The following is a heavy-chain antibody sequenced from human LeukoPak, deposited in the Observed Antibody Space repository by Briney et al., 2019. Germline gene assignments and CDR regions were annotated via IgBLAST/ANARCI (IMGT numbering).Heavy chain of an antibody. Sequence: SETLSLTCAVSGGSISSYYWSWIRQPPGKGLEWIGYIYYSGTTNYNPSLKSRVTIPVDTSKNQFSLKLSSVTAADTAVYYCARGVYIAAAQYGYWGQGSLVTVSS. CDR1: GGSISSYY. J-gene: IGHJ4*02. CDR2: IYYSGTT. CDR3: ARGVYIAAAQYGY. V-gene: IGHV4-59*01. D-gene: IGHD6-13*01.